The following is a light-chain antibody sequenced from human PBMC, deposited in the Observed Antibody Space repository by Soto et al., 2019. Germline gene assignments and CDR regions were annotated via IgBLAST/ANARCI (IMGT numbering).Light chain of an antibody. V-gene: IGKV3D-20*02. CDR2: GAY. J-gene: IGKJ1*01. Sequence: EIVLAQSAGTLSLSPGERATLSCRAGQGISSNCLAWYQQKPGQAPRLIIYGAYSRTTGIPDRFSGSGSGTDFTLTISSLEPEDFAFYYCQQRNVWPPITFGQGTKVDI. CDR1: QGISSNC. CDR3: QQRNVWPPIT.